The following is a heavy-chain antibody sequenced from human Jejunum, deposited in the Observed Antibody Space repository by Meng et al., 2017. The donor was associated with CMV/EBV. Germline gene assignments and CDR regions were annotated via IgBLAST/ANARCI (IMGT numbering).Heavy chain of an antibody. CDR1: GSISSGDYY. V-gene: IGHV4-30-4*08. D-gene: IGHD5-24*01. CDR2: IYYGGST. Sequence: GSISSGDYYWSWIRQPPGKGLEWIASIYYGGSTYYNPSLKSRIDISIDASKNQLSLNLSSVTAADTAVYYCARVGSRDGCNYFDCWGQGTLVTVSS. CDR3: ARVGSRDGCNYFDC. J-gene: IGHJ4*02.